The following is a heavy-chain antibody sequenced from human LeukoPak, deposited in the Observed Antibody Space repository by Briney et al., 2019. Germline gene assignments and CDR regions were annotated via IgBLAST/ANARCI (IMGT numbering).Heavy chain of an antibody. CDR2: IKQDGGEK. Sequence: GGSLRLSCAASGFTFSNYWMNWVRQAPGKGLEWVANIKQDGGEKSYVDSVKGRFTISRDNAKNSLHLQMNSLRAENTAVYYCAKDYSRDGYYADTFHIWGQGTMVTVSS. CDR3: AKDYSRDGYYADTFHI. D-gene: IGHD3-3*01. CDR1: GFTFSNYW. J-gene: IGHJ3*02. V-gene: IGHV3-7*04.